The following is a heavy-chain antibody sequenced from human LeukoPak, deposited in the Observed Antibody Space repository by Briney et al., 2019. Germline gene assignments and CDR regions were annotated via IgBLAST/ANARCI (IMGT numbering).Heavy chain of an antibody. CDR3: ARGGSGPAACCWFEP. V-gene: IGHV3-21*01. D-gene: IGHD2-2*01. CDR2: ISSSSSYI. J-gene: IGHJ5*02. CDR1: GFTFSSYS. Sequence: GGSLRLSCAASGFTFSSYSMNWVREAPGKSLEWVSSISSSSSYIYYADSVKGRFTISRDKAKNSLYLQMNGLRAEDTAVYYCARGGSGPAACCWFEPWGQGTLVNGSS.